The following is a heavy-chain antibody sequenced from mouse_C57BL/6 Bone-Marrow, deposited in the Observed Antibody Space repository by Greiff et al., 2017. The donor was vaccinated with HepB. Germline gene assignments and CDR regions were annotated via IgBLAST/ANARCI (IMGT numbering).Heavy chain of an antibody. Sequence: VQLQQPGAELVMPGASVKLSCKASGYTFTSYWMHWVKQRPGQGLEWIGEIDPSDSYTNYNQKFKGKSTLTVDKSSSTAYMQLSSLTSEDSAVYYCARSPITTGLDYWGQGTTLTVSS. CDR2: IDPSDSYT. V-gene: IGHV1-69*01. CDR1: GYTFTSYW. CDR3: ARSPITTGLDY. J-gene: IGHJ2*01. D-gene: IGHD1-1*01.